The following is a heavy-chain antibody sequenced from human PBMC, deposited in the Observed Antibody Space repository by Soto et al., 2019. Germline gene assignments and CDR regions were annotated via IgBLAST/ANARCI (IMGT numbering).Heavy chain of an antibody. V-gene: IGHV2-5*01. J-gene: IGHJ4*02. CDR2: IYWSDEK. Sequence: QITLKESGPTLVKPTQTLTLTCTFSGFSLSTSGVGVGWIRQPPGKALEWLALIYWSDEKRYSPSLSSRLTITKDTSKSPVVLTMTNMDPVDTATYYCAHRRGADYKGCFHYWGQGTLVTVSS. CDR1: GFSLSTSGVG. D-gene: IGHD4-4*01. CDR3: AHRRGADYKGCFHY.